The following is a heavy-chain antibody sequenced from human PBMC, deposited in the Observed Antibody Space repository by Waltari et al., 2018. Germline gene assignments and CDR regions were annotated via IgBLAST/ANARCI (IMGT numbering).Heavy chain of an antibody. CDR1: GGTFGRFA. D-gene: IGHD2-2*01. V-gene: IGHV1-69*01. J-gene: IGHJ4*02. CDR3: ATDTSPPY. Sequence: QVQLVQSGAEVKKPGSSVKVSCKASGGTFGRFAISWVRQAAGEGLEWMGGIIPKIGASNYAQKFQGRVTITADDSTRIAYMEVSSLRFEDTAVYFCATDTSPPYWGQGTLDIVSS. CDR2: IIPKIGAS.